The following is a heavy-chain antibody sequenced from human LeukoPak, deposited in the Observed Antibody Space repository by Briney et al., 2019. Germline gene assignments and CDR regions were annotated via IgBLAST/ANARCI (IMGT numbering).Heavy chain of an antibody. Sequence: VKVSCKAYGGTFSSYAISWVRQATGQGLDWMGRIIPIFGIANYAQKFQGRVTITADKSTTTAYMELSSLRSEDTAVYYCARERGGPYYFDYWGQGTMVTVSS. V-gene: IGHV1-69*04. CDR1: GGTFSSYA. CDR2: IIPIFGIA. J-gene: IGHJ4*02. CDR3: ARERGGPYYFDY.